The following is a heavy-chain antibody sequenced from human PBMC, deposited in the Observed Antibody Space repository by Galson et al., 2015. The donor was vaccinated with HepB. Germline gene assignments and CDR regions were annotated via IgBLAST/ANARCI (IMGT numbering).Heavy chain of an antibody. CDR1: GFISHDFT. D-gene: IGHD3-10*01. J-gene: IGHJ3*02. CDR3: SRDIPGGGLDALDM. CDR2: IRGKSYGGTT. V-gene: IGHV3-49*04. Sequence: SLRLSCAVSGFISHDFTINWVRQAPGKGLEWVGFIRGKSYGGTTDYAASVTGRFTISRDDSKGIAYLEMNSLKTEDTAVYYCSRDIPGGGLDALDMWGRGTMVTVSS.